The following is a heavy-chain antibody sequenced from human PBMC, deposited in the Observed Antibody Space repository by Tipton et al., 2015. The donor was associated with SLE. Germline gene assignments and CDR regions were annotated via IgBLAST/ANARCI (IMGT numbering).Heavy chain of an antibody. CDR1: GFTFSSYE. J-gene: IGHJ6*03. CDR3: ARADYGDYEGFAYFYMDV. Sequence: SLRLSCAASGFTFSSYEMTCVRQAPGKGLEWVSYISSSGSTIYYADSVKGRFTISRDNAKKSLFLQMNNLRAEDTAFYYCARADYGDYEGFAYFYMDVWGKGTTVTVSS. CDR2: ISSSGSTI. D-gene: IGHD4-17*01. V-gene: IGHV3-48*03.